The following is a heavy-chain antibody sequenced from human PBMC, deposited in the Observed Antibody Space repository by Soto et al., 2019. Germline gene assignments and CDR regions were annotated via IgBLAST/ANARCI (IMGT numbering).Heavy chain of an antibody. Sequence: SSETLSLTCSVSGGSVGFSYYYWTWIRQPPGKGLEGIGNIYYSGSTKHNPSLKSRVNISADTSKNQFTLKLSSVTAADTAVYYCAREGCSGGNCYSGYNLGIDYWGQGTLVTVSS. D-gene: IGHD2-15*01. CDR2: IYYSGST. CDR3: AREGCSGGNCYSGYNLGIDY. V-gene: IGHV4-61*01. J-gene: IGHJ4*02. CDR1: GGSVGFSYYY.